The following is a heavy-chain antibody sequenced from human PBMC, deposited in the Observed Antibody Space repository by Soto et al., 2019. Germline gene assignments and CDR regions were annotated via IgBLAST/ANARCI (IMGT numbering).Heavy chain of an antibody. J-gene: IGHJ4*02. CDR3: ARQIFAADY. CDR2: INPMFNST. Sequence: QVQLVQSGAEVKKPGSSVKVSCEAPGGTFDHAAITWVRQAPGQGLEWVGGINPMFNSTHYAQKFQGRVTITADAVTSTAFMALRGLTSDDTAVYYCARQIFAADYWGQGTLVVVSS. D-gene: IGHD3-9*01. CDR1: GGTFDHAA. V-gene: IGHV1-69*01.